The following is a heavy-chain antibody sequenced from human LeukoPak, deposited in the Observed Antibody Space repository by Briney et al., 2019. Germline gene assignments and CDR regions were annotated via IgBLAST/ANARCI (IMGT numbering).Heavy chain of an antibody. CDR3: ARGPRRSSVFGVVIPKADYYYYGMDV. CDR2: IIPIFGTA. D-gene: IGHD3-3*01. J-gene: IGHJ6*02. Sequence: ASVKVSCKASGGTFSSYAISWVRQAPGQGLEWMGGIIPIFGTANYAQKFQGRVTITADESTSTAYMELSSLRSEDTAVYYCARGPRRSSVFGVVIPKADYYYYGMDVWGQGTTVTVSS. CDR1: GGTFSSYA. V-gene: IGHV1-69*13.